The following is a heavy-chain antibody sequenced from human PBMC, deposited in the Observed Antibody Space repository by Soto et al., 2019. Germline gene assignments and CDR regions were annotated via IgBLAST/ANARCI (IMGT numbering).Heavy chain of an antibody. CDR3: AKDQRGYYDFWSGYSYYYGMDV. CDR1: GFTFDDYA. Sequence: SVGSLRLSCAASGFTFDDYAMHWVRQAPGKGLEWVSLISWDGGSTYYADSVKGRFTISRDNSKNSLYLQMNSLRAEDTALYYCAKDQRGYYDFWSGYSYYYGMDVWGQGTTVSVSS. V-gene: IGHV3-43D*04. D-gene: IGHD3-3*01. CDR2: ISWDGGST. J-gene: IGHJ6*02.